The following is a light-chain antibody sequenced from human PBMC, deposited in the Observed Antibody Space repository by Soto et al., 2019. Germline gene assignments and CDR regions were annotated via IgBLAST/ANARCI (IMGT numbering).Light chain of an antibody. CDR2: GAS. CDR3: QQYGSSPPT. J-gene: IGKJ1*01. V-gene: IGKV3-20*01. Sequence: EIVLTQSPGTLALSPGERATLSCRASQSVSTNNLAWYQRKPGQTPRLLIYGASSRANDIPARFSGSGSGTDFTLTITRLEPEDFAVYYCQQYGSSPPTFGQGTKVEIK. CDR1: QSVSTNN.